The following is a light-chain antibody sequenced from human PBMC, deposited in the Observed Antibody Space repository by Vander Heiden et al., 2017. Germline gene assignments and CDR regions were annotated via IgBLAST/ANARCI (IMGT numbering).Light chain of an antibody. Sequence: PSTLAVSAGERATLTCRASQSISADLAWYQQKLGQAPRLLIYDASTRATGIPARFSGSGSGTDFTLTISNLEPEDFAVYYCQQRNSWPRTFGQGTKVEI. J-gene: IGKJ2*01. CDR3: QQRNSWPRT. CDR2: DAS. V-gene: IGKV3-11*01. CDR1: QSISAD.